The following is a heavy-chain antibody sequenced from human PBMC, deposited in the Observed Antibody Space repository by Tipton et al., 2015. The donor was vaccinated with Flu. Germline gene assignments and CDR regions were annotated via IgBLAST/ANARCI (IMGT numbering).Heavy chain of an antibody. CDR2: ISSSGSTI. V-gene: IGHV3-48*03. Sequence: SLRLSCAASGFTFSSYEMNWVRQAPGKGLEWVSYISSSGSTIYYADSVKGRFTISRDNAKNSLYLQMNSLRAEDTAFYYCATLRGMVVIPAATGMDVWGQGTTVTDSS. CDR3: ATLRGMVVIPAATGMDV. D-gene: IGHD2-2*01. J-gene: IGHJ6*02. CDR1: GFTFSSYE.